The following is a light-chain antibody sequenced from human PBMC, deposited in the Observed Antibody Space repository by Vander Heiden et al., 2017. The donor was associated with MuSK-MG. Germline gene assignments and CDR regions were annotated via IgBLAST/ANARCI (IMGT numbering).Light chain of an antibody. CDR3: RQDNKYPLT. CDR1: QGIGND. CDR2: AAS. J-gene: IGKJ4*02. Sequence: AIQMTQSPSSLSASIGDSVTITCRASQGIGNDLHWYQQKPGKAPKHLIYAASSLQSGVSLRFSGSGSGTDFTLTISSLQPDDFATYYCRQDNKYPLTFGGGTKVEIK. V-gene: IGKV1-6*02.